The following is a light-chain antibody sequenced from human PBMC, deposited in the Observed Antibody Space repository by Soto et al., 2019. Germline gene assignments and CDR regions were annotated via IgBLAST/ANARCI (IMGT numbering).Light chain of an antibody. CDR1: QSVSSSY. Sequence: EIVLTQSPGTLSLSPGERATLSCRASQSVSSSYLAWYQQKPGQTPRLLIYGASSRASGVPDRFSGSESGTDFTLTISRLEPEDFAVYYCQQYGSAPQKFGQGTKV. CDR2: GAS. J-gene: IGKJ1*01. CDR3: QQYGSAPQK. V-gene: IGKV3-20*01.